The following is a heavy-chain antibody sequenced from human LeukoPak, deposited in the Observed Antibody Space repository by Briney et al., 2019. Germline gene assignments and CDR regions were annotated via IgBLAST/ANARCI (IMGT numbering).Heavy chain of an antibody. CDR3: ARGDHVVGATTPYWFDP. CDR2: ISAYNGNT. D-gene: IGHD1-26*01. V-gene: IGHV1-18*01. CDR1: GYTFTSYG. J-gene: IGHJ5*02. Sequence: EASVKVSCKASGYTFTSYGISWVRQAPGQGLEWMGWISAYNGNTNYAQKLQGRVTMTTDTSTSTAYMELRSLRSDDTAVYYCARGDHVVGATTPYWFDPWGQGTLVTVSS.